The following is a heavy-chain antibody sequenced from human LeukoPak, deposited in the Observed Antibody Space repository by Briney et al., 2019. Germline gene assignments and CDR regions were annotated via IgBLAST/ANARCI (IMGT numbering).Heavy chain of an antibody. V-gene: IGHV4-39*01. CDR3: ARQTGSGLFILP. CDR2: IHYSGST. J-gene: IGHJ4*02. CDR1: GGSISSSSYY. D-gene: IGHD3/OR15-3a*01. Sequence: SETLSLTCTVSGGSISSSSYYWGWIRQPPGKGLEWIGSIHYSGSTYYNPSLKSRVTISVDTSKNQFSLKLSSVTAADTAVYYCARQTGSGLFILPGGQGTLVTVSS.